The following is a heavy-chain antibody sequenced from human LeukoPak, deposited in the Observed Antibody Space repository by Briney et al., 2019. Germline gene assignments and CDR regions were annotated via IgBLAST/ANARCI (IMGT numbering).Heavy chain of an antibody. CDR2: IYYSGST. CDR3: ARTHEYFDY. CDR1: GGSISSYY. J-gene: IGHJ4*02. Sequence: PETLSLTCTVSGGSISSYYWSWIRQPPGKGLEWIGYIYYSGSTNYNPSLKSRVTISVDTSKNQFSLKLSSVTAADTAVYYCARTHEYFDYWGQGTLVTVSS. V-gene: IGHV4-59*01.